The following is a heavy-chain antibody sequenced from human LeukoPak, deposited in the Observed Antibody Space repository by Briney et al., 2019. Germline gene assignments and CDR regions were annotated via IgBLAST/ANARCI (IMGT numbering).Heavy chain of an antibody. CDR3: AKAAPQDY. CDR2: ISYDGSNK. CDR1: GFTFSSYG. V-gene: IGHV3-30*18. J-gene: IGHJ4*02. Sequence: GGSLRLSCAASGFTFSSYGMHWVRQAPGKGLEWVAVISYDGSNKYYADSVKGRFTISRDNSKNTLYLQMNSLRAEDTAVYYCAKAAPQDYWGQGTLVTVSS.